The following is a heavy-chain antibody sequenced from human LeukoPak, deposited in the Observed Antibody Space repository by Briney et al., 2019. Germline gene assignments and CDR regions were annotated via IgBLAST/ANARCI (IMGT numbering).Heavy chain of an antibody. CDR1: GGSVSSYY. V-gene: IGHV4-59*08. J-gene: IGHJ4*02. CDR3: ARHGTISSESYFDY. D-gene: IGHD1-14*01. CDR2: IHNSGRT. Sequence: SETLSLTCSVSGGSVSSYYWSWIRQSPGKGLEWIGYIHNSGRTNYNPSLKSRVTGFVDTSKNQVSLRLSSVAAADTAVYYCARHGTISSESYFDYWGQGALVTVSS.